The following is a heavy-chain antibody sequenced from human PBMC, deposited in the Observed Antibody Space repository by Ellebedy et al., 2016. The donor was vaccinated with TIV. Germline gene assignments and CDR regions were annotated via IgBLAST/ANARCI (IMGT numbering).Heavy chain of an antibody. Sequence: MPSETLSLTCTVSGGSIGSSHWSWIRQPPGKGLEWIGYVHYTGYTNYNPSLKSRVTMSVNTSNNQFSLKLSSVTAADTAVYYCARHSRNNYGYFAAPREYYYDYWGQGTLVTVSS. CDR3: ARHSRNNYGYFAAPREYYYDY. CDR2: VHYTGYT. CDR1: GGSIGSSH. V-gene: IGHV4-59*08. J-gene: IGHJ4*02. D-gene: IGHD5-18*01.